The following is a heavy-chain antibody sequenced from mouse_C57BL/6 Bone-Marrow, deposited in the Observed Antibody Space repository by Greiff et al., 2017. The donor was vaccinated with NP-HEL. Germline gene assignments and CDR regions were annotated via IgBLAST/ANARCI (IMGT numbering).Heavy chain of an antibody. D-gene: IGHD2-1*01. CDR1: GYTFTSYW. CDR3: ARNYGTLYYYAMDY. CDR2: IYPSDSET. J-gene: IGHJ4*01. Sequence: QVQLQQPGAELVRPGSSVKLSCKASGYTFTSYWMDWVQQRPGKGLEWIGNIYPSDSETHYNQKFKDKATLTVDKSSSTAYMQLSSLTSEDSAVYYCARNYGTLYYYAMDYWGQGTSVTVSS. V-gene: IGHV1-61*01.